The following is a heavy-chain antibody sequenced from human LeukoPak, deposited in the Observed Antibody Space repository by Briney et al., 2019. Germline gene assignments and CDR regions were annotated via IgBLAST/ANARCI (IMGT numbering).Heavy chain of an antibody. Sequence: SETLSLTCTVSGYSISSGYYWGWIRQPPGKGLEWIGSIYHSGSTYYSPSLKSRVTISVDTSKNQFSLKLSSVTAADTAVYYCAKSLFRSSSWYGGDWFDPWGQGTLVTVSS. CDR1: GYSISSGYY. D-gene: IGHD6-13*01. V-gene: IGHV4-38-2*02. J-gene: IGHJ5*02. CDR3: AKSLFRSSSWYGGDWFDP. CDR2: IYHSGST.